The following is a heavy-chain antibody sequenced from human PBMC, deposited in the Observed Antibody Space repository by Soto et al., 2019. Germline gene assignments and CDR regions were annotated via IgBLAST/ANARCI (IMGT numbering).Heavy chain of an antibody. Sequence: SETLSLTCTVSGGSIYRSGYYWGWIRQPPGRGLEWIGNIDYNGVTYSNPSLKSRVTISRDTSKNQFSLKLTSVTAAHTALYYFGKVLVGANGHADPDYWGPGTLVTVSS. D-gene: IGHD2-15*01. CDR1: GGSIYRSGYY. J-gene: IGHJ4*02. CDR3: GKVLVGANGHADPDY. V-gene: IGHV4-39*01. CDR2: IDYNGVT.